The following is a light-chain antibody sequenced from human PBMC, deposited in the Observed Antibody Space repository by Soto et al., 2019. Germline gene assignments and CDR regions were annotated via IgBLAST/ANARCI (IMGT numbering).Light chain of an antibody. J-gene: IGLJ1*01. CDR2: DVS. V-gene: IGLV2-11*01. CDR1: SSDVGGYNY. CDR3: RSYAGSYTLYV. Sequence: QSALTQPRSVSGSPGQSVTISCTGTSSDVGGYNYVSWYQQHPGKAPKLMIYDVSRRPSGVPDRFSGSKSGNTASLTIAGLQAEDEADYYCRSYAGSYTLYVIGTGTKLTVL.